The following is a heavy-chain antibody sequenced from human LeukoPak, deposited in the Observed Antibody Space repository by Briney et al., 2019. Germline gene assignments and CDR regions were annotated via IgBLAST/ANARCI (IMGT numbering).Heavy chain of an antibody. V-gene: IGHV3-23*01. CDR2: ISRSAYNS. Sequence: GGSLRLSCAASGFTFSSYGMSWVRQAPGKGLERVSTISRSAYNSYYADSVKGRFIISRDNSANTLYLQMNSLRAEDTALYYCAKHSGSYFIYYVDSWGQGTLVTVSS. CDR3: AKHSGSYFIYYVDS. J-gene: IGHJ4*02. CDR1: GFTFSSYG. D-gene: IGHD1-26*01.